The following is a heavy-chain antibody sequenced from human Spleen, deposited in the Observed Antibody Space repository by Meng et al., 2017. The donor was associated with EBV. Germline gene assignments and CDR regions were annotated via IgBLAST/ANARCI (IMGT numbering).Heavy chain of an antibody. V-gene: IGHV4-59*11. D-gene: IGHD3-22*01. CDR2: VYYSGST. CDR1: GDSISRHY. Sequence: QVQLQESGPGLVKPSETLSLTCTVSGDSISRHYWSWIRQPPGKGLEWIGYVYYSGSTTYNPSLESRVTISVDTAKNQFSLKLRSVSAADTAVYYCARDRGDYYYGKFDYWGQGTLVTVFS. CDR3: ARDRGDYYYGKFDY. J-gene: IGHJ4*02.